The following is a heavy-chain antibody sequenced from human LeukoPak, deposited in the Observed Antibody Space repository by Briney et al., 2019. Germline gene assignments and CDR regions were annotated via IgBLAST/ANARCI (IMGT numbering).Heavy chain of an antibody. J-gene: IGHJ5*02. CDR3: ARHPGYSSDEAGGS. CDR1: GYSFTSYW. D-gene: IGHD6-25*01. V-gene: IGHV5-51*01. Sequence: GESLKISCKGSGYSFTSYWIGWVRQMPGRGLEWMGIIYPGDSDTKYSPSFQGQVTISVDRSINTAYLQWSSLKASDTAMYYCARHPGYSSDEAGGSWGQGTLVTVSS. CDR2: IYPGDSDT.